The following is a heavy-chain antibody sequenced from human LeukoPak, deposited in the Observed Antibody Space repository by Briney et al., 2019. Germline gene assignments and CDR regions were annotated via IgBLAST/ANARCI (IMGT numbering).Heavy chain of an antibody. CDR2: INPNSGGT. D-gene: IGHD2-2*01. CDR1: GYSFTGYY. Sequence: ASVKVSFKASGYSFTGYYMHWVRQAPGQGLEWMGWINPNSGGTNYAQKFQGRVTMTSDTSISTAYMELSRLRSDDTAVYYCAIDRTLFDYWGQGTLVTVSS. CDR3: AIDRTLFDY. J-gene: IGHJ4*02. V-gene: IGHV1-2*02.